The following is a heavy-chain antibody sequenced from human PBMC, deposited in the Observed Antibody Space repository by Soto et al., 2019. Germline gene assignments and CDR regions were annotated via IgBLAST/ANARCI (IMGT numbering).Heavy chain of an antibody. CDR1: GDSFNDYY. CDR3: ARESGGATATLDYYYFYMDV. J-gene: IGHJ6*03. CDR2: INPNGGVT. Sequence: QVQLVQYGAEVRKPGASVTVSCRSSGDSFNDYYIHWVRQAPGQGFEWMGWINPNGGVTKYAKKFQGWVSMTRDTSIRTVYMQLSRLRSDDTAVYYCARESGGATATLDYYYFYMDVWGTGTTVTVSS. V-gene: IGHV1-2*04. D-gene: IGHD5-12*01.